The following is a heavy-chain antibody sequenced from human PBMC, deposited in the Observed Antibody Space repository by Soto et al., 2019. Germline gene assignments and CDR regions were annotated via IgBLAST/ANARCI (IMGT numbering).Heavy chain of an antibody. CDR1: GGSFSGYY. Sequence: QVQLQQWGAGLLKPSETLSLTCAVYGGSFSGYYWSWIRQPPGKGLEWIGEINHSGSTNYNPSLKSRVTISVDTSKNQFSLKLSSVTAADTAVYYCARGGGDNTLDYFDYWGQGTLVTVSS. CDR2: INHSGST. CDR3: ARGGGDNTLDYFDY. V-gene: IGHV4-34*01. D-gene: IGHD4-17*01. J-gene: IGHJ4*02.